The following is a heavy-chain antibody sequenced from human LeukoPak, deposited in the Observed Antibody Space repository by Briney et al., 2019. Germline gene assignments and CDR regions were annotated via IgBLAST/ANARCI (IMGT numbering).Heavy chain of an antibody. CDR1: GGSISSSSYY. V-gene: IGHV4-39*07. CDR2: IYYSGST. D-gene: IGHD2-15*01. J-gene: IGHJ4*02. Sequence: SETLSLTCTVSGGSISSSSYYWGWLRQPPGKGLEWIGSIYYSGSTYYNPSLKSRVTISVDTSKNQFSLKLSSVTAADTAVYYCVAYCSGGSCYQKGDYWGQGTLVTVSS. CDR3: VAYCSGGSCYQKGDY.